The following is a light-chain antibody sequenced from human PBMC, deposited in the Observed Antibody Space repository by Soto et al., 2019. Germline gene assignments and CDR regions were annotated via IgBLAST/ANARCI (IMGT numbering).Light chain of an antibody. CDR3: QQLNSYPSIT. Sequence: DIQLTQSPSFLSASVGDRVTITCRASQDIGSSLAWYQQKPGKAPKLLIYAASTLQGGVPSRFSGSGSGTEFTLTISSLQPEDFATYYCQQLNSYPSITFGQGTRLEIK. J-gene: IGKJ5*01. CDR1: QDIGSS. V-gene: IGKV1-9*01. CDR2: AAS.